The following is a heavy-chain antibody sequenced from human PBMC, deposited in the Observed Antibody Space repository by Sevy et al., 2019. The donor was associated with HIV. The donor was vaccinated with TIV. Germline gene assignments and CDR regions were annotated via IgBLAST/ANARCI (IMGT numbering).Heavy chain of an antibody. Sequence: GGSLRLSCAASGFTFSSYAMHWVRQAPGKGLEWVAVISYDGSNKYYADSVKGRFTISRDNSKNTLYLQMNSLRAEDTAVYDCAREAGYCSGGSCYRYYFDYWGQGTLVTVSS. CDR1: GFTFSSYA. CDR3: AREAGYCSGGSCYRYYFDY. J-gene: IGHJ4*02. V-gene: IGHV3-30-3*01. D-gene: IGHD2-15*01. CDR2: ISYDGSNK.